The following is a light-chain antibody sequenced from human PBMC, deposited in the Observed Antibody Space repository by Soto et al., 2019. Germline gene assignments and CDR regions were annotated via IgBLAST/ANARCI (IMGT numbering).Light chain of an antibody. J-gene: IGKJ4*01. V-gene: IGKV3-11*01. CDR1: QSLSRY. Sequence: EIVLTQSPATLSLSPGERATLSCRASQSLSRYLAWFQQKPGQAPRLLIYDASNRAAGIPARFSGSGSGTDFTLTISSLEPEDSAVYYCQQRSNWPPHTFGGGTKVDI. CDR2: DAS. CDR3: QQRSNWPPHT.